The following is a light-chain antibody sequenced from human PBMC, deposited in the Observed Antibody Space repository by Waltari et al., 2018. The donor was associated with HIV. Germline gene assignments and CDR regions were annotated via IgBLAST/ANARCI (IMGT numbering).Light chain of an antibody. V-gene: IGLV1-40*01. CDR2: GNS. Sequence: QSVLTQTPSVSGAPGQRVTIPCTGSSSTIGAGYDVHWYQHLPGTAPNLLIYGNSNRPSGVPARFSGSKSGTSASLAITGLQAEDEADYYCQSYDSSLSGGDVVFGGGTKLTVL. CDR3: QSYDSSLSGGDVV. CDR1: SSTIGAGYD. J-gene: IGLJ2*01.